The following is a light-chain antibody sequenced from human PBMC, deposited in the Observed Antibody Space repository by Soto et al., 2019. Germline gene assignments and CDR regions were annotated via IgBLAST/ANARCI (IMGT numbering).Light chain of an antibody. CDR1: QSFLHSNGYNY. Sequence: DFVMTQSPLSLPVTPGEPAPISCRSIQSFLHSNGYNYLDWYLQRPGQSPQLLIYLGSNRASGVPDRFSGSGSGTDFTLKISRVEAEDVGVYYCMQPLQSWTFGQGTKVEIK. CDR2: LGS. J-gene: IGKJ1*01. V-gene: IGKV2-28*01. CDR3: MQPLQSWT.